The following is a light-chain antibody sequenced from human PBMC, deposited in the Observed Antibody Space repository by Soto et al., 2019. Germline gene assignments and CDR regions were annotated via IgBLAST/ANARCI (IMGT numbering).Light chain of an antibody. CDR1: QSVGTS. Sequence: EIVLTQSPVTLSLSPGERGTLSCRASQSVGTSLAWYQQKPGQAPRLLIYGASTRATGTPARFSGSGSGTEFTLTISSLQSEDFAVYYCQHYNNWRRTFGQGTKVDI. V-gene: IGKV3-15*01. CDR3: QHYNNWRRT. J-gene: IGKJ1*01. CDR2: GAS.